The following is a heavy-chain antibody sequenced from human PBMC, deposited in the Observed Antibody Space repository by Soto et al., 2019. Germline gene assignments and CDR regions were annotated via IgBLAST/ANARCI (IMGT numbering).Heavy chain of an antibody. CDR3: ARVINQQLVGTGDY. CDR1: GFTFSTYT. D-gene: IGHD6-13*01. Sequence: EVQLVESGGGLVKPGGSLRLSCAASGFTFSTYTMMWVRQAPGKGLEWVSSISSGSSYIYYADSVRGRFTISRDNAKNSLFLQVNSLRAEDTAVYYCARVINQQLVGTGDYWGQGTLVTVSS. V-gene: IGHV3-21*01. CDR2: ISSGSSYI. J-gene: IGHJ4*02.